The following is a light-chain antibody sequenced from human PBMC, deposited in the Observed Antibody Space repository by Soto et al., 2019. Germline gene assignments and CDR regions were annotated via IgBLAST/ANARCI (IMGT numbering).Light chain of an antibody. CDR2: DVN. V-gene: IGLV2-11*01. J-gene: IGLJ3*02. Sequence: QSALTQPRSVSGSLGQSVTISCTGTSSDVGGYNYASWYQQHPGKAPKLMIYDVNKRPSGVPDRFSGSKSGNTASLTISGLQAADEADYYCCSYAGSWVFGGGTKLTVL. CDR1: SSDVGGYNY. CDR3: CSYAGSWV.